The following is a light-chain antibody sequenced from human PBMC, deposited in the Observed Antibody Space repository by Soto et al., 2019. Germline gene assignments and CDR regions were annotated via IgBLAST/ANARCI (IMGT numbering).Light chain of an antibody. V-gene: IGKV2-28*01. J-gene: IGKJ1*01. CDR3: MQALQAPLT. CDR2: LGS. Sequence: DIVMTQSPLSLPVTPGEPASISCRSSQSLLHRNGYNYLDWXLQKPGQSPQLLIYLGSNRASGVSDRFSGSGSGTDLTLRISRVEAEDVGIYYCMQALQAPLTFGQGTKVDIK. CDR1: QSLLHRNGYNY.